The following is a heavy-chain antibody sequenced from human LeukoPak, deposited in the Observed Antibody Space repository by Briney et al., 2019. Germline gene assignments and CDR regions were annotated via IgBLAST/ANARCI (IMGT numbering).Heavy chain of an antibody. CDR1: GYTFTSYG. Sequence: GASVKVSCKASGYTFTSYGISWVRQAPGQGLEWMGRIIPIFGTANYAQKFQGRVTITTDESTSTAYMELSSLRSEDTAVYYCASDLIKLGYYYYYMDVWGKGTTVTVSS. CDR3: ASDLIKLGYYYYYMDV. V-gene: IGHV1-69*05. CDR2: IIPIFGTA. D-gene: IGHD7-27*01. J-gene: IGHJ6*03.